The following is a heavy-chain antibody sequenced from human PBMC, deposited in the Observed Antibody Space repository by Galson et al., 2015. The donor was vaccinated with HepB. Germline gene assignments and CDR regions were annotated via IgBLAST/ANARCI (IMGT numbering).Heavy chain of an antibody. CDR1: GGSFSGYY. Sequence: ETLSLTCAVYGGSFSGYYWSWIRQPPGKGLEWIGEINHSGSTNYNPSLKSRVTISVDTSKNQFSLKLSSVTAADTAVYYCARGGGSRGLNDYWGQGTLVTVSS. V-gene: IGHV4-34*01. J-gene: IGHJ4*02. CDR2: INHSGST. D-gene: IGHD2-8*01. CDR3: ARGGGSRGLNDY.